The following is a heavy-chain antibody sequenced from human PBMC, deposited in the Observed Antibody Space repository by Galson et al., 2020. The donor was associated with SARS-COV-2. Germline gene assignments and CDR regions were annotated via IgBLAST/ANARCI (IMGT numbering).Heavy chain of an antibody. V-gene: IGHV3-66*02. J-gene: IGHJ4*02. CDR2: IYSGGST. D-gene: IGHD1-26*01. CDR1: GFTVSSNY. Sequence: GGSLRLSCAASGFTVSSNYMSWVRQAPGKGLEWVSVIYSGGSTYYAYSVKGRFTISRDNSKNTPYLQRNSMRAEDTAVYYCARDCTAYSGSFTGYYWGQGTLVTVS. CDR3: ARDCTAYSGSFTGYY.